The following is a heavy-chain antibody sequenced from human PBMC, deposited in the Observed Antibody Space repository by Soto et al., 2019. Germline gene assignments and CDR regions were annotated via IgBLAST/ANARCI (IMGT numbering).Heavy chain of an antibody. J-gene: IGHJ4*02. D-gene: IGHD3-10*02. CDR1: GYTFTSSG. CDR2: ISAYNGNT. V-gene: IGHV1-18*01. CDR3: AREGRGWSGRADY. Sequence: ASVKVSCKASGYTFTSSGMSWVRQAPGQGLEWMGWISAYNGNTKYAQKLQGRVTMTTDTYTSTAYMELRSLRSDDTAVYYCAREGRGWSGRADYWGQGTLVSGSS.